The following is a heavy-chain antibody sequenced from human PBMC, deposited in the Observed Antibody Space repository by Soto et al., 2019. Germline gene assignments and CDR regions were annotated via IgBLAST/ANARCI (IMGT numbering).Heavy chain of an antibody. Sequence: KPSETLSLTCAVSGGSITSGGYSWSWIRQPPGKGLEWIGYIYHSGSTYYNPSLKSRVTISVDRSKNQFSLKLSSVTAADTAVYYCAREEQAYCGGDCRYNWFDPWGQGTLVTVSS. CDR1: GGSITSGGYS. V-gene: IGHV4-30-2*01. CDR2: IYHSGST. CDR3: AREEQAYCGGDCRYNWFDP. D-gene: IGHD2-21*02. J-gene: IGHJ5*02.